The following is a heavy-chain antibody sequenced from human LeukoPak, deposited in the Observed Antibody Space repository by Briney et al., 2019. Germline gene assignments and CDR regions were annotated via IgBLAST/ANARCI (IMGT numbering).Heavy chain of an antibody. D-gene: IGHD2-15*01. CDR2: INPNSGGT. Sequence: ASVKVSCKASGYTFTGYYMHWVRQAPGQGLEWMGWINPNSGGTNYAQKFQGRVTMTRDTSISTAYMELSRLRSDDTAVYYCARARYCSGGSCYTAGIYYYYYMDVWGKGTTVTISS. J-gene: IGHJ6*03. CDR3: ARARYCSGGSCYTAGIYYYYYMDV. CDR1: GYTFTGYY. V-gene: IGHV1-2*02.